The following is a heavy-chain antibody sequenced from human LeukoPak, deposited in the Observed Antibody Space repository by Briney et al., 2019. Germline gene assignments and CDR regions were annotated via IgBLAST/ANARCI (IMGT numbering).Heavy chain of an antibody. J-gene: IGHJ4*02. CDR2: IDWDDDK. Sequence: ESGPALVKPTQTLTLTCTFSGFSLSTSGMCVSWIRQPPGKALEWLARIDWDDDKFYSTSLRTRLTISKDTSKNQVVLTMTNMDPVDTGTYYCARIRQYCSGGICNPPGIYYFDYWGQGAQVTVSS. CDR1: GFSLSTSGMC. D-gene: IGHD2-15*01. V-gene: IGHV2-70*17. CDR3: ARIRQYCSGGICNPPGIYYFDY.